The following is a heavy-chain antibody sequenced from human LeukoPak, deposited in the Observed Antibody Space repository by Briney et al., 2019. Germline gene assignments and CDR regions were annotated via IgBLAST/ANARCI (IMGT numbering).Heavy chain of an antibody. CDR2: ISSDGSNE. V-gene: IGHV3-30*01. Sequence: GGSLRLSCVGSGFTFSRYWLNWVRQAPGKGLEWLALISSDGSNENFADSVKGRFTVSRDNSKNTLYLQMNSLRSEDTAIYYCAGDPNRSYFDHWGQGTLVTVSS. CDR3: AGDPNRSYFDH. CDR1: GFTFSRYW. D-gene: IGHD1-14*01. J-gene: IGHJ4*02.